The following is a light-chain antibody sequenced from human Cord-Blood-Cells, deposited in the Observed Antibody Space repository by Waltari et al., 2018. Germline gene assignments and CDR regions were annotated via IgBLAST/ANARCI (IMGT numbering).Light chain of an antibody. J-gene: IGKJ2*01. Sequence: EIVLTQSPGTLSLSPGERATLSCRAGQSVSSSYLAWYQQKPGQAPRLLIYGASSRATGSPDRFSGSGSGTDFTLTISRLEPEDFAVYYCQQYGSSPMYTFGQGTKLEIK. CDR2: GAS. CDR1: QSVSSSY. V-gene: IGKV3-20*01. CDR3: QQYGSSPMYT.